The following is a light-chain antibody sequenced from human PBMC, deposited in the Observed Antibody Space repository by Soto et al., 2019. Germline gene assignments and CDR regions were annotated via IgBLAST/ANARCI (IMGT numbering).Light chain of an antibody. Sequence: DIQITPSPSTLPASVGDRVTITCRASQSISTWLAWYQQIPGKAPKPLIYAASSLQGGVPSRFSGSGSGTEFTLTISSMQADDFGNYYCQQYYSSPWTFGRGTKVDIK. J-gene: IGKJ1*01. V-gene: IGKV1-5*01. CDR2: AAS. CDR1: QSISTW. CDR3: QQYYSSPWT.